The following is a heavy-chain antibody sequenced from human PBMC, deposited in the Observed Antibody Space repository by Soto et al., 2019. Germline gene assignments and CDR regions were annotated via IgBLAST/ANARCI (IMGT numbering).Heavy chain of an antibody. D-gene: IGHD3-10*01. J-gene: IGHJ5*02. Sequence: GGSLRLSCAASGFTFSGSAMHWVRKASGKGLEWVGRIRSKANSYATAYAASVKGRFTISRDDSKNTAYLQMNSLKTEDTAVYYCTRLQLQGPWGVHWFDPWGQGTLVTVSS. CDR1: GFTFSGSA. CDR3: TRLQLQGPWGVHWFDP. V-gene: IGHV3-73*01. CDR2: IRSKANSYAT.